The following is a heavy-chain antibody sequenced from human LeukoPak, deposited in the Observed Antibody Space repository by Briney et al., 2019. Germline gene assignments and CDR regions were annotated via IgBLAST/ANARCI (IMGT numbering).Heavy chain of an antibody. J-gene: IGHJ4*02. CDR2: ISYDGSNK. CDR3: AKAAFTGYYNGFDY. CDR1: GFTFSSYA. V-gene: IGHV3-30-3*01. D-gene: IGHD3-9*01. Sequence: PGRSLRLSCAASGFTFSSYAMHWVRQAPGKGLEWVAVISYDGSNKYYADSVKGRFTISRDNSKNTLYLQMNSLRAEDTAAYYCAKAAFTGYYNGFDYWGQGTLVTVSS.